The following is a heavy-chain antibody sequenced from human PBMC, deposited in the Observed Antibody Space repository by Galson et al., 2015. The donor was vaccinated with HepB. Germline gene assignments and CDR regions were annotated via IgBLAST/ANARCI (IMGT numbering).Heavy chain of an antibody. CDR3: AKPRLLHTFDN. Sequence: SVKVSCKASGYTFTGYYMHWVRQAPGQGLEWMGWINPNSGGTNYAQKFQGSVTMTRDTSINTAYMELSRLTSDDTAVYYCAKPRLLHTFDNWGQGTLVTVSS. V-gene: IGHV1-2*02. J-gene: IGHJ4*02. CDR1: GYTFTGYY. CDR2: INPNSGGT. D-gene: IGHD2-15*01.